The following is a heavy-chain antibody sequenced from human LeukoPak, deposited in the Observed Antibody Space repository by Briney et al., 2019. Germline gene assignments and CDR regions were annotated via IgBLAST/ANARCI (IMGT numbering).Heavy chain of an antibody. J-gene: IGHJ4*02. CDR1: GFTFSTYT. D-gene: IGHD6-19*01. CDR3: ARGVGYSTGWYYFAY. V-gene: IGHV3-64*02. CDR2: ISGNGGST. Sequence: GGSLRLSCAASGFTFSTYTIHWVRQAPGKGLEYVSAISGNGGSTYYADSVKGRFTISRDNSKNTLYLQMGSLRAEDMAVYYCARGVGYSTGWYYFAYWGQGTLVTVSS.